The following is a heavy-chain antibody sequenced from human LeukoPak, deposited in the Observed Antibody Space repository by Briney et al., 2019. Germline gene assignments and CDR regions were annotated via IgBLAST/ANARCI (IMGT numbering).Heavy chain of an antibody. CDR1: GGSINTYY. D-gene: IGHD3-10*01. CDR2: VYYSGRT. V-gene: IGHV4-59*01. Sequence: SETLSLTCTVSGGSINTYYWSWIRQPPGKELKWIGFVYYSGRTSYNPSLKSRVTISVDTSKSQFSLRLSSVTAADTAMYYCARLGLGDEACWFDPWGQGTLVTVSS. J-gene: IGHJ5*02. CDR3: ARLGLGDEACWFDP.